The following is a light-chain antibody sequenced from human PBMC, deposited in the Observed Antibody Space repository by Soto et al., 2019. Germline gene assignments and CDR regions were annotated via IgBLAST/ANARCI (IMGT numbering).Light chain of an antibody. CDR3: QQYDSSPRT. V-gene: IGKV3-20*01. Sequence: ESVLTQSPSSLSLSPGESATLSCRASQSLSSSYLAWYQQKAGQPPRLLMFRSSDRAAGVPDRFSGSASGTEFTLTISSLEPEDFAVYYCQQYDSSPRTFGQGTRVEI. J-gene: IGKJ1*01. CDR2: RSS. CDR1: QSLSSSY.